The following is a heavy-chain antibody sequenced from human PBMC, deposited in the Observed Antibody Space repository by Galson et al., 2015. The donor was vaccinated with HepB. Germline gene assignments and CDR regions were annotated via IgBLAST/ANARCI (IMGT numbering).Heavy chain of an antibody. CDR2: LSRSSATV. D-gene: IGHD3-22*01. CDR3: ARNYYDSSGYYHKEKYNWFDP. CDR1: GFTFSNYS. V-gene: IGHV3-48*04. J-gene: IGHJ5*02. Sequence: LRLSCAASGFTFSNYSMNWVRQTPGKGLEWVSYLSRSSATVFYADSVKGRFTISRDNAKNSLYLQMNSLRAEDTAVYYCARNYYDSSGYYHKEKYNWFDPWGQGTLVTVSS.